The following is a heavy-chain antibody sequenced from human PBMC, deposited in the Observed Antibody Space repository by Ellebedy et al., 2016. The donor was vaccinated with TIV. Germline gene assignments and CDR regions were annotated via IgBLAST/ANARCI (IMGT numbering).Heavy chain of an antibody. Sequence: GESLKISCAASPFPFTVHSLNWVRQAPGVGLEWVAFIGCYGNTKYYADSVRGRFTISRDNAKNSLFLQMDSLRAEDTAVYYCARDSNWAFDYWGQGNLVTVSS. J-gene: IGHJ4*02. CDR1: PFPFTVHS. V-gene: IGHV3-48*04. CDR2: IGCYGNTK. CDR3: ARDSNWAFDY. D-gene: IGHD6-13*01.